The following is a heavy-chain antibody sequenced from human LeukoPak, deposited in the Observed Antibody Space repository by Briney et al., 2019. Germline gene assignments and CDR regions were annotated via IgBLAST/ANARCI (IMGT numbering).Heavy chain of an antibody. CDR2: INPNSGGT. Sequence: ASVKVSCKASGYTFTGYYMHWVRQAPGQGLEWMGWINPNSGGTNYAQKFQGRVTMTRDTSTSTAYMELSRLRSDDTAVYYCARDGAQLGYYYYMDVWGKGTTVTVSS. CDR1: GYTFTGYY. CDR3: ARDGAQLGYYYYMDV. D-gene: IGHD1-1*01. V-gene: IGHV1-2*02. J-gene: IGHJ6*03.